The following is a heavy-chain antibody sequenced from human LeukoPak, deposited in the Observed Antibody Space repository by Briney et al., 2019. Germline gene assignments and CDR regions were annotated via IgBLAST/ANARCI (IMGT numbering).Heavy chain of an antibody. V-gene: IGHV3-7*05. J-gene: IGHJ4*02. CDR3: ASLSLFSNGDY. CDR1: GFSFSNAW. Sequence: GGSLRLSCVASGFSFSNAWMSWVRQAPGKGLEWVANMNQDGSGKYYVDSVKGRFTISRDNAKNSLYLQMNSLRAEDTAVYFCASLSLFSNGDYWGQGILVTVSS. D-gene: IGHD2-8*01. CDR2: MNQDGSGK.